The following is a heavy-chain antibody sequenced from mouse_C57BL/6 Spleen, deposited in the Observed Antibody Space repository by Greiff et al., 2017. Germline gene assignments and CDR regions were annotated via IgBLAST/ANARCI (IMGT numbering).Heavy chain of an antibody. J-gene: IGHJ1*03. Sequence: QVQLKQPGAELVKPGASVKLSCKASGYTFTSYWMHWVKQRPGQGLEWIGMIHPNSGSTNYNEKFKSKATLTVDKSSSTAYMQLSSLTSEDSAVYYCARCGERYFDVWGTGTTVTVSS. CDR1: GYTFTSYW. V-gene: IGHV1-64*01. CDR3: ARCGERYFDV. CDR2: IHPNSGST.